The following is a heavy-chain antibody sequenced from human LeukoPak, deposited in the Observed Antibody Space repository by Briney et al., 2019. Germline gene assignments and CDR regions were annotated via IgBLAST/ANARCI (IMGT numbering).Heavy chain of an antibody. V-gene: IGHV3-13*01. Sequence: GGSLRLSCVASGFSFSDYDMYWVRQAAGRGLEWVSALGTNGDAYYLGSVRGRFTISRENVKNSLYLQMNSLGVEDTAVYYCAREWRGIASHYHGMDVWAKGPRSPSP. CDR2: LGTNGDA. J-gene: IGHJ6*02. D-gene: IGHD6-6*01. CDR1: GFSFSDYD. CDR3: AREWRGIASHYHGMDV.